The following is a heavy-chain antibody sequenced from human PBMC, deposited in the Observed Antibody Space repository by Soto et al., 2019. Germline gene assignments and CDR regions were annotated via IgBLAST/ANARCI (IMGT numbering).Heavy chain of an antibody. CDR3: AREVMATISRSYYMDV. D-gene: IGHD5-12*01. Sequence: GGSLRLSCAASGFTFSSYGMHWVRQAPGKGLEWVAVIWYDGSNKYYADSVKGRFTISRDNSKNTLYLQMNSLRAEDTAVYYCAREVMATISRSYYMDVWGKGTTVTVSS. CDR2: IWYDGSNK. V-gene: IGHV3-33*01. CDR1: GFTFSSYG. J-gene: IGHJ6*03.